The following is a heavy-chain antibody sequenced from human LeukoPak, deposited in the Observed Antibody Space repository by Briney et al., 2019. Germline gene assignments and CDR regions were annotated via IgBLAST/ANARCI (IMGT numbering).Heavy chain of an antibody. CDR1: GFTFSSYA. D-gene: IGHD3-22*01. CDR3: ARVPFDSSGSFFDY. J-gene: IGHJ4*02. V-gene: IGHV3-30*04. CDR2: ISYDGSNK. Sequence: GRSLRLSCAASGFTFSSYAMHWVRQAPGKGLEWVAVISYDGSNKYYADSVKGRFTISRDNSKNTLYLQMNSLRAEDTAVYYCARVPFDSSGSFFDYWGQGTLVTVSS.